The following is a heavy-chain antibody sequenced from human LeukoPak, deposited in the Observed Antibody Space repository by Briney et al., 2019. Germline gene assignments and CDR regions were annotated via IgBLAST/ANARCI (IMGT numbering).Heavy chain of an antibody. J-gene: IGHJ1*01. V-gene: IGHV4-4*09. CDR3: AGRGHRYSRD. CDR2: ISDSGIT. Sequence: NPSETLSLSCTVSGDSVSSGYWTWIRQSPGKGLEWIGYISDSGITDYNPSLKSRLTISVDTSNNKFSLNLHSVTAADTAVYYCAGRGHRYSRDWGQGILVTVSS. D-gene: IGHD2-15*01. CDR1: GDSVSSGY.